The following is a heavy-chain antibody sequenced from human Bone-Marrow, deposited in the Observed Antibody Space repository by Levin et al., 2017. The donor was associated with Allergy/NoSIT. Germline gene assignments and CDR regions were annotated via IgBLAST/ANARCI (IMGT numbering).Heavy chain of an antibody. V-gene: IGHV3-23*01. CDR3: AKDGVRGSYHPWSVDF. D-gene: IGHD1-26*01. CDR1: GFTFSSYA. J-gene: IGHJ4*02. Sequence: GGSLRLSCAASGFTFSSYAMSWVRQAPGKGLEWVSAITNSGSRTYYADSVQGRFTISRDNSKNTLYLQMNSLRAEDTAVYYCAKDGVRGSYHPWSVDFWGQGTLVTVSS. CDR2: ITNSGSRT.